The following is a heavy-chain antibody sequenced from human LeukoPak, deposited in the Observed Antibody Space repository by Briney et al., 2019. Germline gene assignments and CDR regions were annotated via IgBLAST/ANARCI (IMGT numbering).Heavy chain of an antibody. CDR3: ARGYNWNDAFFDY. CDR2: IGTADDT. J-gene: IGHJ4*02. Sequence: GGSLRLSCAASGFTFSSYDMHWVRQTTGKGLEWVSTIGTADDTYYPGSVRGRFTISRENAKNSLYLQMNSLRAEDTAVYYCARGYNWNDAFFDYWGQGTLVTVSS. D-gene: IGHD1-1*01. V-gene: IGHV3-13*01. CDR1: GFTFSSYD.